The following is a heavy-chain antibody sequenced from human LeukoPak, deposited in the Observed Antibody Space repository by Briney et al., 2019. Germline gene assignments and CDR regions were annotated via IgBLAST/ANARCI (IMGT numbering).Heavy chain of an antibody. CDR1: GGSISSYY. D-gene: IGHD3-22*01. CDR3: ATSGRDDSSGYYYFDY. V-gene: IGHV4-4*07. CDR2: IYTSGST. Sequence: SETLSLTCTVSGGSISSYYWSWIRQPAGKGLEWIGHIYTSGSTNYNPSLKSRVTMSVDTSKNQFSLKLSSVTAADTAVYYCATSGRDDSSGYYYFDYWGQGTLVTVSS. J-gene: IGHJ4*02.